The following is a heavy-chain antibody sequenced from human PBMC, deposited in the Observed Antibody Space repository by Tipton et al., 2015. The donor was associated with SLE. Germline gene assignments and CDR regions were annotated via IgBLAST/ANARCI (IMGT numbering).Heavy chain of an antibody. Sequence: QVQLVQSGPEVKKPGSSVKVSCKASGGTFSSYAISWVRQAPGQGLEWMGGIIPIFGTANYAQKFQGRVTITADESTSTAYMELSSLRSEDTAVYYCARVVRIYSPKTYTVTTGDWFDPWGQGTLVTVSS. CDR2: IIPIFGTA. V-gene: IGHV1-69*01. CDR3: ARVVRIYSPKTYTVTTGDWFDP. D-gene: IGHD4-17*01. CDR1: GGTFSSYA. J-gene: IGHJ5*02.